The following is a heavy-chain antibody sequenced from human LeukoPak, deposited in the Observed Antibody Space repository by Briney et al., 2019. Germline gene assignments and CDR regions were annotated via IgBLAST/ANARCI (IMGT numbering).Heavy chain of an antibody. CDR1: GFTFSHAW. CDR3: AKDLNYDFWSGLGN. Sequence: PGGSLRLSCAASGFTFSHAWMTWVRQAPGKGLEWVGRIKSKTDGGTTDYAAPVKGRFTISRDDSKNTLYLQMNSLRAEDTAVYYCAKDLNYDFWSGLGNWGQGTLVTVSS. J-gene: IGHJ4*02. V-gene: IGHV3-15*01. D-gene: IGHD3-3*01. CDR2: IKSKTDGGTT.